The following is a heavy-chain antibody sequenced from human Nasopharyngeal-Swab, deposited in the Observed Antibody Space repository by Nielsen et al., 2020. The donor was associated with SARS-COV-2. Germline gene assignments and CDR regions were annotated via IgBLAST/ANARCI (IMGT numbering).Heavy chain of an antibody. D-gene: IGHD4-17*01. V-gene: IGHV4-34*01. J-gene: IGHJ6*02. Sequence: SETLSLTCTVSGGSISSYYWSWIRQPPGKGLEWIGEINHSGSTNYNPSLKSRVTISGDTSKNQFSLKLSSVTAADTAVYYCARAYGDYEDYYYYGMDVWGQGTTVTVSS. CDR1: GGSISSYY. CDR3: ARAYGDYEDYYYYGMDV. CDR2: INHSGST.